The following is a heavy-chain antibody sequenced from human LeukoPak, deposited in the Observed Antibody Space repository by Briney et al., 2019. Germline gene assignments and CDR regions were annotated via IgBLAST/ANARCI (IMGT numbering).Heavy chain of an antibody. CDR2: IYYSGST. J-gene: IGHJ6*02. Sequence: SETLSLTCTVSGGSISSYYWSWIRQPLGKGLEWIGYIYYSGSTNYNPSLKSRVTISVDTSKNLFSLKVSSVTAADTAVYYCARGRSNYYGMDVWGQGTTVTVSS. CDR1: GGSISSYY. CDR3: ARGRSNYYGMDV. D-gene: IGHD1-26*01. V-gene: IGHV4-59*01.